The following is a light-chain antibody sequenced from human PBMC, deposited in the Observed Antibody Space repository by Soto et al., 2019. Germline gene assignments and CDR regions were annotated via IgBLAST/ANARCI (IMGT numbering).Light chain of an antibody. CDR2: KTS. J-gene: IGKJ4*01. V-gene: IGKV1-5*03. CDR3: QQYNSYPLT. CDR1: QGIDSS. Sequence: ILWTQSPSSLSASVGDRVTITCRASQGIDSSFAWYQQKPGKAPKLLIYKTSSLESGVPSRFSRSGSGTEFPLTISSLQPDDFATYCCQQYNSYPLTFGGGTRWIS.